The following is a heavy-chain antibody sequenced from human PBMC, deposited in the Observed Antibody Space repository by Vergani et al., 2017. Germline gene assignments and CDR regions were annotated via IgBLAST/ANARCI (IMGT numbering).Heavy chain of an antibody. V-gene: IGHV4-59*08. CDR2: IYYSGST. CDR1: GGSISSYY. J-gene: IGHJ3*02. CDR3: ARHSSGFAAFDI. D-gene: IGHD6-19*01. Sequence: QVQLQESGPGLMKPSETLSLTCTVSGGSISSYYWSWIRQPPGKGLEWIGYIYYSGSTNYNPSLKSRVTISVDTSKNQFSLKLSSVTAADTAVYYCARHSSGFAAFDIWGQGTMVTVSS.